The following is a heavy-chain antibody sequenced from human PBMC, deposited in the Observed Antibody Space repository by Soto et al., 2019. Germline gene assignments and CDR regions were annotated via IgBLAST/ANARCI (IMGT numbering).Heavy chain of an antibody. CDR2: ISHSGST. Sequence: SETLSLTCAVYGGSFSGYYWSWIRQPPGKGLEWIGEISHSGSTNYNPSLKSRVTISVDTSKNQFSLKLSSVTAADTAVYYCAREGITMVRGVIITDWFDPWGQGTLVTVSS. D-gene: IGHD3-10*01. CDR1: GGSFSGYY. V-gene: IGHV4-34*01. CDR3: AREGITMVRGVIITDWFDP. J-gene: IGHJ5*02.